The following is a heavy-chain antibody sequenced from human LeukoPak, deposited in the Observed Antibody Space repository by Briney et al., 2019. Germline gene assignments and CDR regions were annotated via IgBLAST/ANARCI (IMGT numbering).Heavy chain of an antibody. J-gene: IGHJ4*02. Sequence: SVKVSCKASGYTFTGYYMHWVRQAPGQGLEWMGGIIPIFGTANYAQKFQGRVTITTDESTSTAYMELSSLRSEDTAVYYCARGGYSSSWFPFDYWGQGTLVTVSS. CDR1: GYTFTGYY. V-gene: IGHV1-69*05. CDR3: ARGGYSSSWFPFDY. D-gene: IGHD6-13*01. CDR2: IIPIFGTA.